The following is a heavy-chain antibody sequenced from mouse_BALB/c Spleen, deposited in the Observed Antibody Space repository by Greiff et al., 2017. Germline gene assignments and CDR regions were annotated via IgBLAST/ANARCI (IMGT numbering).Heavy chain of an antibody. J-gene: IGHJ4*01. CDR3: ARVGYGYEGYAMDY. V-gene: IGHV5-6-5*01. Sequence: EVKLQESGGGLVKPGGSLKLSCAASGFTFSSYAMSWVRQTPEKRLEWVASISSGGSTYYPDSVKGRFTISRDNARNILYLQMSSLRSEDTAMYYRARVGYGYEGYAMDYWGKGTSVTVSS. CDR2: ISSGGST. D-gene: IGHD2-2*01. CDR1: GFTFSSYA.